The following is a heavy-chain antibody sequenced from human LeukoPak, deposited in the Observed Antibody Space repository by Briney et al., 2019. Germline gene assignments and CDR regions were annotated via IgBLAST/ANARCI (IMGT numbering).Heavy chain of an antibody. Sequence: PSETLSLTCTVSGGSTSSYYWSWIRQPPGKGLEWIGYIYYSGSTNYNPSLQSRVTISVDTSKNQFSLKLSSVTAADTAVYYCARATYSSGWGTSDYWGQGTLVTVSS. CDR3: ARATYSSGWGTSDY. D-gene: IGHD6-19*01. CDR2: IYYSGST. V-gene: IGHV4-59*01. CDR1: GGSTSSYY. J-gene: IGHJ4*02.